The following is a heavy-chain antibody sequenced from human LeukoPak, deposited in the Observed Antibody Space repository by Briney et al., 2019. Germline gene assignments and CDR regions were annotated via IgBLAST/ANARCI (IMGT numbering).Heavy chain of an antibody. D-gene: IGHD3-9*01. Sequence: GGSLRLSCAASGFTFSSYSMSWVRQAPGKGLEWVSSISSSSSYIYYADSVKGRFTISRDNAKNSLYLQMNSLRAEDTAVYYCARPLRYFDWLSAFDIWGQGTMVTVSS. CDR2: ISSSSSYI. V-gene: IGHV3-21*01. J-gene: IGHJ3*02. CDR1: GFTFSSYS. CDR3: ARPLRYFDWLSAFDI.